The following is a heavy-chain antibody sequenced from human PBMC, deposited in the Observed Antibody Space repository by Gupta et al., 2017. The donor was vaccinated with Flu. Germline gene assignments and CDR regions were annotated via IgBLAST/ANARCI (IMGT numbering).Heavy chain of an antibody. CDR3: AKSADIVVVPADNWFDP. CDR1: GFTFRSYA. Sequence: EVQLLESGGGLVQPGGSLRLSCAASGFTFRSYAMSWVRQAPGKGLEWVSAISGSGGSTYYADSVKGRFTISRDNSKNTLYLQMNSLRAEDTAVYYCAKSADIVVVPADNWFDPWGQGTLVTVSS. D-gene: IGHD2-2*01. CDR2: ISGSGGST. J-gene: IGHJ5*02. V-gene: IGHV3-23*01.